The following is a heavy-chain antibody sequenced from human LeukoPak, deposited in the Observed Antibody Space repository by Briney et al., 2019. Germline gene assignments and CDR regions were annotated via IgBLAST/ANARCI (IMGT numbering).Heavy chain of an antibody. J-gene: IGHJ4*02. CDR2: ISGTGDKT. V-gene: IGHV3-23*01. D-gene: IGHD1-1*01. CDR3: AKGHTDLGTGFDF. Sequence: PGGSLRLSCAASGLTSSNFAMSWVRQAPGRGLESVLLISGTGDKTYYADSVKGRFTISRDNSQNTLYLQMNSLRAEDTAVYYCAKGHTDLGTGFDFWGQGTLVTVSS. CDR1: GLTSSNFA.